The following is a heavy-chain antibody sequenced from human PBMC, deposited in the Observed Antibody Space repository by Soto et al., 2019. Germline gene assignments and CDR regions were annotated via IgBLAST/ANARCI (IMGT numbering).Heavy chain of an antibody. D-gene: IGHD2-8*01. CDR2: IVVGSGNT. J-gene: IGHJ6*02. CDR1: GFTFTSSA. CDR3: AAEGCTNGVCYGRGRMDV. Sequence: SVKVSCKASGFTFTSSAVQWVRQARGQRXEWIGWIVVGSGNTNYAQKFQERVTITRDMSTSTAYMELSSLRSEDTAVYYCAAEGCTNGVCYGRGRMDVWGQGTTVTVSS. V-gene: IGHV1-58*01.